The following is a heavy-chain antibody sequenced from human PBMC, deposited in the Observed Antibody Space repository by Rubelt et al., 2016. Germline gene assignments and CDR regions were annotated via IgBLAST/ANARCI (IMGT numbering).Heavy chain of an antibody. J-gene: IGHJ4*02. CDR1: GFTFSSFA. CDR3: VFDF. CDR2: LSGSGGST. V-gene: IGHV3-23*04. Sequence: EVQLVESGGGVVQPGRSLRLSCAASGFTFSSFAMHWVRQAPGKGLELVSALSGSGGSTYYADSVKGRFTISSDNSRNTLYRPMNSLRAEETALYYCVFDFWGQGTRVTVSS.